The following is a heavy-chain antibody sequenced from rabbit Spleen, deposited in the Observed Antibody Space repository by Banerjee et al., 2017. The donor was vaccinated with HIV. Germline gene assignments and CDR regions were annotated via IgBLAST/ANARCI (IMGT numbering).Heavy chain of an antibody. V-gene: IGHV1S45*01. CDR3: ARDTGSSFSSYGMDL. D-gene: IGHD8-1*01. Sequence: QEQLVESGGDLVKPGASLTLTCTVSGFSFSSGYDMCWVRQAPGKGLEWISCIAGSSSGFTYSASWAKGRFTISKTSSTTVTLQMTSLTAADTATYFCARDTGSSFSSYGMDLWGPGTLVTVS. J-gene: IGHJ6*01. CDR2: IAGSSSGFT. CDR1: GFSFSSGYD.